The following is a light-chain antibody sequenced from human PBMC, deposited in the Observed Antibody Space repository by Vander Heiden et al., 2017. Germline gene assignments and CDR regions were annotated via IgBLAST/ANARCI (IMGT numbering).Light chain of an antibody. J-gene: IGLJ1*01. Sequence: QSVLTQPPSASGTPGQRVTISCSGSSSNIGSNTVNWYQPLPGTAPKLLIYSNNQRPSGVPDRFSGSKSGTSASLAISGLQSEDEADYYCAAWDDSLNGLVFGTGTKVTVL. CDR3: AAWDDSLNGLV. CDR1: SSNIGSNT. CDR2: SNN. V-gene: IGLV1-44*01.